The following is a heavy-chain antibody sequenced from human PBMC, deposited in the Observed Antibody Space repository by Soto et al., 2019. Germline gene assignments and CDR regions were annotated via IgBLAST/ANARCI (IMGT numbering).Heavy chain of an antibody. V-gene: IGHV3-48*02. J-gene: IGHJ6*02. D-gene: IGHD6-13*01. CDR1: GFIFSDYT. CDR2: ISSSGGAT. Sequence: EVQLVESGGDLVQPGGSLRLSCAASGFIFSDYTMTWVRQAPGRGLEFVSHISSSGGATFYAESVKGRFTVSRDNAKNSLYLQMNSLRDEDTAVYFCARDHGGSTWFVGVYYFFGMDVWGQGTAVTVSS. CDR3: ARDHGGSTWFVGVYYFFGMDV.